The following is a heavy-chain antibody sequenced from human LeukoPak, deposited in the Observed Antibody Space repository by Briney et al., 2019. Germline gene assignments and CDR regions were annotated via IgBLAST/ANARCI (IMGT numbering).Heavy chain of an antibody. D-gene: IGHD3-22*01. CDR3: ARLWDDSRESEYYFDH. J-gene: IGHJ4*02. V-gene: IGHV3-48*03. CDR1: GFSFSSYE. CDR2: ISNSGSTI. Sequence: GGSLRLSCAASGFSFSSYEMNWVRQAPGKGLEWVSYISNSGSTIYYADSVRGRFTISRDNARNSLSLQMNSLRAEDTAVYYCARLWDDSRESEYYFDHWGQGTLVTVSS.